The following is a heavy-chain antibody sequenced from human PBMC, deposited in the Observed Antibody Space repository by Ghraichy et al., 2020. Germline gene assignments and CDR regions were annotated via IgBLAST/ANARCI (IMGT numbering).Heavy chain of an antibody. J-gene: IGHJ4*02. D-gene: IGHD1-14*01. CDR1: GFPFSTYA. CDR2: INGTSREI. V-gene: IGHV3-23*01. Sequence: GESLRLSCAASGFPFSTYAMTWVRQAPGKGLEWVSTINGTSREIWYVDSVKGRFTISRDNSKNTLYLQMSSLRVDDTAVYFCAKDYGAEPTTLFDAWGQGALVTVSS. CDR3: AKDYGAEPTTLFDA.